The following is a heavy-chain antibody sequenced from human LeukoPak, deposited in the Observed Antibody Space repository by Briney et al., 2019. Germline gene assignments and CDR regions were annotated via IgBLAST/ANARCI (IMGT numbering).Heavy chain of an antibody. CDR3: ARDLDIAVAGTFDY. D-gene: IGHD6-19*01. CDR2: INPNSGGT. V-gene: IGHV1-2*02. J-gene: IGHJ4*02. Sequence: ASVKVSCKASGGTFSSYAISWVRQAPGQGLEWMGWINPNSGGTNYAQKFQGRVTMTRDTSISTAYMEPSRLRSDDTAVYYCARDLDIAVAGTFDYWGQGTLVTVSS. CDR1: GGTFSSYA.